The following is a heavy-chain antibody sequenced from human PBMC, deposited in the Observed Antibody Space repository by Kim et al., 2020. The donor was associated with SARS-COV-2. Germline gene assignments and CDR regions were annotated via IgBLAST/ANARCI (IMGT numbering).Heavy chain of an antibody. D-gene: IGHD3-3*01. CDR1: GGTFSSYA. V-gene: IGHV1-69*13. CDR2: IIPIFGTA. Sequence: SVKVSCKASGGTFSSYAISWVRQAPGQGLEWMGGIIPIFGTANYALKFQGRVTITADESTSTAYMELSSLRSEDTAVYYCASQDDFWSGYYKSDRYYYYGMDVWGQGTTVTVSS. J-gene: IGHJ6*02. CDR3: ASQDDFWSGYYKSDRYYYYGMDV.